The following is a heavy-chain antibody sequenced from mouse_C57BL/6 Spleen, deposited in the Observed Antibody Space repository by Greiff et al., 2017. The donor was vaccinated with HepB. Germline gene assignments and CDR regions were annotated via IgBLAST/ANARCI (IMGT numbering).Heavy chain of an antibody. Sequence: EVQLQQSGAELVRPGASVKLSCTASGFNIKDDYMHWVKQRPEQGLEWIGWIDPENGDTEYASKFQGKATITADTSSNKAYLQLSSLTSEDTAVYYCTTAHSNYDYWGQGTTLTVSS. CDR1: GFNIKDDY. CDR3: TTAHSNYDY. J-gene: IGHJ2*01. D-gene: IGHD2-5*01. V-gene: IGHV14-4*01. CDR2: IDPENGDT.